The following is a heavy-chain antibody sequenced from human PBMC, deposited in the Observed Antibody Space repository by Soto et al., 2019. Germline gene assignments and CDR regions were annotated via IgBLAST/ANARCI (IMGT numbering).Heavy chain of an antibody. J-gene: IGHJ4*02. CDR3: AGGGLYYDFWSGYPQVY. Sequence: GGSLRLSCAASGLTFSSYGMHWVRQAPGKGLEWVAVIWYDGSNKYYADSVKGRFTISRDNSKNTLYLQMNSLRAEDTAVYYCAGGGLYYDFWSGYPQVYWGQGTLVTVSS. CDR2: IWYDGSNK. V-gene: IGHV3-33*01. D-gene: IGHD3-3*01. CDR1: GLTFSSYG.